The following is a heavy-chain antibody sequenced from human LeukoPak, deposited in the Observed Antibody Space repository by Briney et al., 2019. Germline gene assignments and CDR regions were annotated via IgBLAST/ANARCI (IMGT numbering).Heavy chain of an antibody. V-gene: IGHV4-34*01. CDR2: INNSGVT. Sequence: PSETLSLTCAVHNGSFSGYYWTWIRQAPGKGLEWMGEINNSGVTYYNPSLETRVTISRDTSKIQFSLQLKSVSAADTAVYYCARGGTTYYYGSGTSPWGQGTLVIVSS. J-gene: IGHJ5*02. D-gene: IGHD3-10*01. CDR3: ARGGTTYYYGSGTSP. CDR1: NGSFSGYY.